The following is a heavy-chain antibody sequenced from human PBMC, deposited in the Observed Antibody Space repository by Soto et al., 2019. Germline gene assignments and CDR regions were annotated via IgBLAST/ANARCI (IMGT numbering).Heavy chain of an antibody. CDR3: ARVDRYAYPIYRSGFDY. V-gene: IGHV4-31*03. J-gene: IGHJ4*02. CDR2: IYYSGRT. Sequence: KPSETLSLTCTVSGGSISSGDYYWTWIRQHPGKDLEWIGHIYYSGRTYYNPSLKSRVTISVDTSKNQFSLNLSSVTAADTAVYYCARVDRYAYPIYRSGFDYWGQGTLVTVSS. D-gene: IGHD3-16*01. CDR1: GGSISSGDYY.